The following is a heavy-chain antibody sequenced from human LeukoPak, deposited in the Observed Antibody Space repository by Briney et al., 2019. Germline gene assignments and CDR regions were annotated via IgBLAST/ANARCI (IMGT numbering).Heavy chain of an antibody. CDR3: TTDLRL. V-gene: IGHV3-15*01. D-gene: IGHD3-16*01. CDR2: RSKTDGGTT. CDR1: GFTFNTAW. J-gene: IGHJ1*01. Sequence: GGSLRLXCAASGFTFNTAWISWVRRAPGKGLEWVGRRSKTDGGTTYYAAPVKGRFTISRDDSKNTLYLQMNSLKIEDTALYYCTTDLRLWGQGTLVTVSS.